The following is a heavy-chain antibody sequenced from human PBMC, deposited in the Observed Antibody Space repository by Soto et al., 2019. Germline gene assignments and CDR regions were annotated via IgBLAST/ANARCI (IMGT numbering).Heavy chain of an antibody. CDR1: GGSISSSSYY. CDR3: ARVYSSGWYAHRDY. D-gene: IGHD6-19*01. CDR2: IYYSGST. J-gene: IGHJ4*02. Sequence: SGTLSLTCTVSGGSISSSSYYWGWIRQPPGKGLEWIGSIYYSGSTYYNPSLKSRVTISVDTSKNQFSLKLSSVTAADTAVYYCARVYSSGWYAHRDYWGQGTLVTVSS. V-gene: IGHV4-39*01.